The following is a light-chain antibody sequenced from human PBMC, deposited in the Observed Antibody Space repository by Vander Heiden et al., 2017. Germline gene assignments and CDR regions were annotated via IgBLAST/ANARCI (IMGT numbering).Light chain of an antibody. Sequence: DIQMTQSPSTLSASVGDRVPMSCRASQSFGGWMAWYQQKPGRAPKLLIYRASTLETGVPSRFSGGVSGTEFTLTISSLQPDDIATYYCQHHHAFGPGT. V-gene: IGKV1-5*03. CDR3: QHHHA. J-gene: IGKJ2*01. CDR2: RAS. CDR1: QSFGGW.